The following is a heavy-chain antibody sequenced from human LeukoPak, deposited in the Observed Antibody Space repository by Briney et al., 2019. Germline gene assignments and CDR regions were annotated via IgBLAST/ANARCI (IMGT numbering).Heavy chain of an antibody. CDR2: ISYDGSNQ. Sequence: PGGSLRLSCAASGFTFSCYGMHWARQAPGKGLEWLAFISYDGSNQNYADSVKGRFTISRDNSKNTVYLQQSSLRAEDTAVYYCARDRLRAFYYFDSWGQGALVTVSS. V-gene: IGHV3-30*03. CDR3: ARDRLRAFYYFDS. J-gene: IGHJ4*02. D-gene: IGHD2/OR15-2a*01. CDR1: GFTFSCYG.